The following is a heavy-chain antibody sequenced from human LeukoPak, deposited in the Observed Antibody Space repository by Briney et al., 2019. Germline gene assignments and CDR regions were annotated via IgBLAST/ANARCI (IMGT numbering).Heavy chain of an antibody. J-gene: IGHJ5*02. Sequence: SETLSLTCTVSGGSIRGNYWSWIRQPPGKGLEWIGHFYYNGPTNLNPSLKSRVTISADPSKNLLSLKLSSVTPADTALYYCARHQSGTLGFGRDRFDPWGQGTLVAVTS. V-gene: IGHV4-59*08. CDR1: GGSIRGNY. CDR3: ARHQSGTLGFGRDRFDP. D-gene: IGHD3-10*01. CDR2: FYYNGPT.